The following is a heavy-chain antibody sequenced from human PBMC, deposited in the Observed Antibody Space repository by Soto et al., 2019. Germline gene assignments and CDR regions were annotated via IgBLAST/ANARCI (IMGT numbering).Heavy chain of an antibody. CDR3: ARDYGRGRGYSERYYGMDV. Sequence: QVQLQESGPGLVKPSQTLSLTCTVSGGSISSGGYYWSWIRQHPGKGLEWIGYIYYSGSTYYNPSLKSRVTISVDTSKNQFSLNLSSATAADTAVYYCARDYGRGRGYSERYYGMDVWGQGTTVTVSS. CDR2: IYYSGST. V-gene: IGHV4-31*03. J-gene: IGHJ6*02. CDR1: GGSISSGGYY. D-gene: IGHD5-12*01.